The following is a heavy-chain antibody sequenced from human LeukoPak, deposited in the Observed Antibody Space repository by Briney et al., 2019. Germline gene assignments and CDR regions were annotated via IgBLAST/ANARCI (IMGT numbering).Heavy chain of an antibody. J-gene: IGHJ4*02. CDR3: ARRPRALVAADY. CDR2: FYYSGNT. V-gene: IGHV4-39*07. D-gene: IGHD5-12*01. Sequence: SETLSLTCTVSGGSISSSSYYWGWIRQPPGKGLEWIGSFYYSGNTYYNPSLKSRVTISVDTSKNQFSLKLSSVTAADTAVYYCARRPRALVAADYWGQGTLVTVSS. CDR1: GGSISSSSYY.